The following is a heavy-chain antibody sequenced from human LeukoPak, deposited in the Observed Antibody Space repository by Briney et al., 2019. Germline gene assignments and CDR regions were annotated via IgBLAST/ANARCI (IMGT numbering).Heavy chain of an antibody. Sequence: GGSLRLSCAASGFTFSSYSMNWVRQAPGKGLEWVSSISSSSSYIYYADSVKGRFTISRDNAKNSLYLQMNSPRAEDTAVYYCASLGPYGSGSYSFDYWGQGTLVTVSS. V-gene: IGHV3-21*01. CDR2: ISSSSSYI. D-gene: IGHD3-10*01. CDR1: GFTFSSYS. J-gene: IGHJ4*02. CDR3: ASLGPYGSGSYSFDY.